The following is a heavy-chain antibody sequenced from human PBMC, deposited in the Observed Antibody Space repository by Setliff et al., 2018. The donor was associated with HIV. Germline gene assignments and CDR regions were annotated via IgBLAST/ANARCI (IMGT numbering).Heavy chain of an antibody. V-gene: IGHV1-3*01. Sequence: ASVKVSCKASGYILTSYAIHWVRQAPGQGLEWMGWINAGNGDTKYSHKFQGRVSITRDTSASTMYMELSSLRSEDTAVYYCARVGNNRLQFFDHWGQGTLVTVSS. D-gene: IGHD5-12*01. CDR1: GYILTSYA. J-gene: IGHJ4*02. CDR2: INAGNGDT. CDR3: ARVGNNRLQFFDH.